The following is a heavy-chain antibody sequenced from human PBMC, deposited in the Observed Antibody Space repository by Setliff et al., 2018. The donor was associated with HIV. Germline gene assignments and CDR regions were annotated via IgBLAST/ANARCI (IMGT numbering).Heavy chain of an antibody. D-gene: IGHD3-10*01. Sequence: SETLSLTCTVSGASVTTHSWSWIRQSPEKGLEWIAFILDTGSPNYGPSFKSRVTISVDTSMNQFSLKLTSVTAADTAIYYCARGGASSHWLGPWGKGILVTVSS. CDR1: GASVTTHS. J-gene: IGHJ5*02. V-gene: IGHV4-59*02. CDR3: ARGGASSHWLGP. CDR2: ILDTGSP.